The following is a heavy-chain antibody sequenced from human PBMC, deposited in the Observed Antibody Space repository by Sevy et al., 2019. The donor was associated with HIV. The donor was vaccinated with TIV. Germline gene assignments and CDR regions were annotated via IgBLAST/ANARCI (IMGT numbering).Heavy chain of an antibody. J-gene: IGHJ3*02. Sequence: ASVKVSCKASGYTFTSYYMHWVRQAPGQGLEWMGIINPSGGSTSYAQTFQGRVTMTRDTSTSTVYMELSSLRSEDTAVYYCARDLSEDTAMVGAFDIWGQGTMVTVSS. D-gene: IGHD5-18*01. CDR1: GYTFTSYY. CDR3: ARDLSEDTAMVGAFDI. V-gene: IGHV1-46*01. CDR2: INPSGGST.